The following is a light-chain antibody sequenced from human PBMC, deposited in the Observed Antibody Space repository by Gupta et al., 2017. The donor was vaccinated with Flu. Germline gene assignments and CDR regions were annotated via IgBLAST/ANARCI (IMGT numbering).Light chain of an antibody. V-gene: IGKV3-20*01. CDR1: QTVADNY. J-gene: IGKJ2*01. CDR3: QHDGTPLNM. CDR2: DAS. Sequence: ESLLTQLPGTLSLSPGDRATLSCRASQTVADNYLAWYQQRPGQPPRLLIYDASIRATGTPERFSGSGSGTDFTLIITRVEPEDFAVYYCQHDGTPLNMFGQGTKLEIK.